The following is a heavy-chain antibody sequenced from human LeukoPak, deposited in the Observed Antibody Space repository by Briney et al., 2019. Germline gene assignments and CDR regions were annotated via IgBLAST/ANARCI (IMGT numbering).Heavy chain of an antibody. CDR3: ARDLTAHPRLNNPLTFDY. D-gene: IGHD1-14*01. Sequence: GGSLRLSCAASGFTFSSYAMHWVRQAPGKGLEWVAVISYDGSNKYYADSVKGRFTISRDNSKNTLYLQMNSLRAEDTAVYYCARDLTAHPRLNNPLTFDYWGQGTLVTVSS. CDR2: ISYDGSNK. V-gene: IGHV3-30-3*01. CDR1: GFTFSSYA. J-gene: IGHJ4*02.